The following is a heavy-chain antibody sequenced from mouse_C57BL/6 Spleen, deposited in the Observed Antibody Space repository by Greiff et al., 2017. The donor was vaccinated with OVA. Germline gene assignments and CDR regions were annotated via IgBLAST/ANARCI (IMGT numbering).Heavy chain of an antibody. CDR1: GYSITSGYY. J-gene: IGHJ1*03. CDR2: ISYDGSN. CDR3: ARAPHYYGSSYWYFDV. Sequence: EVQLQESGPGLVKPSQSLSLTCSVTGYSITSGYYWNWIRQFPGNKLEWMGYISYDGSNNYNPSLKNRISITRDTSKNQFFLKLNSVTTEDTATYYCARAPHYYGSSYWYFDVWGTGTTVTVSS. V-gene: IGHV3-6*01. D-gene: IGHD1-1*01.